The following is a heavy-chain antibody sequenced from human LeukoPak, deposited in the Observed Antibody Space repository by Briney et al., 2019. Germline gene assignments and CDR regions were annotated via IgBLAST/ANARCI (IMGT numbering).Heavy chain of an antibody. CDR3: AKSQDDDSIGYYYSNFDS. Sequence: LAGGSLRLSCEVSGFRFSNYAMSWVRQAPGKGLERVSAISGSADTTYYAASVTGRFTISKDNSKSMLYLQMNSMRADDTALYYCAKSQDDDSIGYYYSNFDSWGQGTLVTVSS. CDR2: ISGSADTT. J-gene: IGHJ4*02. D-gene: IGHD3-22*01. V-gene: IGHV3-23*01. CDR1: GFRFSNYA.